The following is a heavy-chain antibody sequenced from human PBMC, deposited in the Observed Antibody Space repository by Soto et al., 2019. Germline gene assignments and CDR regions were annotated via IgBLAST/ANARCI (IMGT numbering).Heavy chain of an antibody. J-gene: IGHJ4*02. D-gene: IGHD6-6*01. CDR2: ISYDGSDK. CDR1: GFTFSSYG. Sequence: GGSLRLSCAASGFTFSSYGMHWVRQAPGKGLEGVAVISYDGSDKSYADSVKGRFTISRDNSKNTLYLQMNSLRAEDTAVYYCAKAPVAARATYGMAIYYFDYWGQGTLVTVSS. V-gene: IGHV3-30*18. CDR3: AKAPVAARATYGMAIYYFDY.